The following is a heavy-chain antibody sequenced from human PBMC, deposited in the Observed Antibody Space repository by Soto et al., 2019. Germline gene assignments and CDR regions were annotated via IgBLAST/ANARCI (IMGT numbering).Heavy chain of an antibody. V-gene: IGHV1-69*01. D-gene: IGHD6-6*01. J-gene: IGHJ6*02. CDR3: ERPSFSSSSGVYYFGMDV. Sequence: QLQLVQSGAEVKKPGSSVKVSCKASGGTFTNHAISWVRQAPGQGLEWMGGIIPFFGTTNYAQKLQVRVTLTADESTSTAYMELTSLRYEDTAVYYCERPSFSSSSGVYYFGMDVWGQGTTVTVSS. CDR1: GGTFTNHA. CDR2: IIPFFGTT.